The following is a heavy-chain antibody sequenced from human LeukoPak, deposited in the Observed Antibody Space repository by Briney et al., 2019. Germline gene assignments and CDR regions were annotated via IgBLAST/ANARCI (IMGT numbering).Heavy chain of an antibody. Sequence: SETLSLTCTVSGGSISSGDYYWSWIRQPPGKGLEWIGYIYYSGSTYYNPSLKSRVTISVDTSKNQFSLKLSSVTAADTAVYYCARGGTIFGVLNWFDPWGQGTLVTVSS. D-gene: IGHD3-3*01. CDR1: GGSISSGDYY. CDR2: IYYSGST. V-gene: IGHV4-30-4*08. J-gene: IGHJ5*02. CDR3: ARGGTIFGVLNWFDP.